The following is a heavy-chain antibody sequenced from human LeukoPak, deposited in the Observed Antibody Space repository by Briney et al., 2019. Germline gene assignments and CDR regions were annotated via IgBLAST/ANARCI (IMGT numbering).Heavy chain of an antibody. J-gene: IGHJ4*02. CDR2: FGGSGGDT. CDR3: AKDGGYSWNYLLD. D-gene: IGHD1-7*01. CDR1: GFSFRSYA. V-gene: IGHV3-23*01. Sequence: GGSLRLSCAASGFSFRSYAMNWGRQAPGKGVEWVSGFGGSGGDTYYADSVKGRFTISRDNSKNSLYLQMNSLRAEDTAVYYCAKDGGYSWNYLLDWGQGTLVIVSS.